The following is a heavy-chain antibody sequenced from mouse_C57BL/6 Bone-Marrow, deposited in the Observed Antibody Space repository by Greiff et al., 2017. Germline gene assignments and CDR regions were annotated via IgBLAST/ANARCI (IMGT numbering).Heavy chain of an antibody. D-gene: IGHD2-3*01. J-gene: IGHJ2*01. V-gene: IGHV14-4*01. CDR1: GFNIKDDY. CDR3: SAFDGNYFDF. CDR2: IDPEIGDT. Sequence: EVKLVESGAELVRPGASVKLSCTASGFNIKDDYIHWVKQRPEQGLEWIGGIDPEIGDTEYASKFQGKATITSDTSSNTAYLQLSSLTSEDTAVYYCSAFDGNYFDFWGQGTPLTVAS.